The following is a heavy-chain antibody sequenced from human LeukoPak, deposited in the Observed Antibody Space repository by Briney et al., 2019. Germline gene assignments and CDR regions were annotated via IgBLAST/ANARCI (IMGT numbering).Heavy chain of an antibody. CDR2: ISYDGSNK. Sequence: PGRSLRLSCAASGFTFSSYGMHWVRQAPGKGLEWVAVISYDGSNKYYADSVKGRFTISRDNSKNTLYLQMNSLRAEDTAVYYCAKVRRGEYGDYHYFDYWGQGTLVTVSS. J-gene: IGHJ4*02. D-gene: IGHD4-17*01. CDR1: GFTFSSYG. V-gene: IGHV3-30*18. CDR3: AKVRRGEYGDYHYFDY.